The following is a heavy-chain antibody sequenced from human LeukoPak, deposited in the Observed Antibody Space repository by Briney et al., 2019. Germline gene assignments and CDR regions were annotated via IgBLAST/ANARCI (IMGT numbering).Heavy chain of an antibody. CDR3: AKVRGVHIVFAWGASDI. CDR2: ISWNSGSI. D-gene: IGHD2-21*01. J-gene: IGHJ3*02. CDR1: GFTFDDYA. V-gene: IGHV3-9*01. Sequence: PGGSLRLSCAASGFTFDDYAMHWVRQAPGKGLEWVSGISWNSGSIGYADSVKGRFTITRDNAENSLYLQMNSLRAEDTALYYCAKVRGVHIVFAWGASDIWGQGTMVAVSS.